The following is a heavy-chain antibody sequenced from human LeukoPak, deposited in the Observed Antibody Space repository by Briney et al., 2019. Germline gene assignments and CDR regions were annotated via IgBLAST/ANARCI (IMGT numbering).Heavy chain of an antibody. J-gene: IGHJ4*02. V-gene: IGHV3-74*01. Sequence: PGGSLRLSCAASGFSFSSYWMHWVRQAPGRGLVWVSRLNSDGGGGTYADFVKGRFTISRDNAKNTLYLQMNSLSAEDTAVYFCARSSHPLHFDYWGQGTLVTVSS. CDR1: GFSFSSYW. CDR3: ARSSHPLHFDY. CDR2: LNSDGGGG.